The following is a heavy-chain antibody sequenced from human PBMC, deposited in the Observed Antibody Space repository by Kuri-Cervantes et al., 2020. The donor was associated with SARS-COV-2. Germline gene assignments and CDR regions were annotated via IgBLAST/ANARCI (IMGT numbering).Heavy chain of an antibody. J-gene: IGHJ6*03. CDR2: INHSGST. D-gene: IGHD6-19*01. Sequence: SQTPSLTRAVSGGSFSGYYWSWIRQPPGKGLEWIGEINHSGSTNYNPSLKRRVTISVDTSKNQFSLKLSSVTAADTAVYYCARDSAGTYYYYYMDVWGKGTTVTVSS. CDR1: GGSFSGYY. V-gene: IGHV4-34*01. CDR3: ARDSAGTYYYYYMDV.